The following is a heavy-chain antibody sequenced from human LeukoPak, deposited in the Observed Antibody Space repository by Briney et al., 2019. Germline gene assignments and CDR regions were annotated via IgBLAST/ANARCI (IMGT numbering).Heavy chain of an antibody. J-gene: IGHJ4*02. CDR3: ARFNCGGDCYLGFFDY. D-gene: IGHD2-21*02. CDR1: GGSITTNW. V-gene: IGHV4-4*02. CDR2: IYHSGST. Sequence: SGTLSLTCAVSGGSITTNWWSWVRQPPGKGLEWIGEIYHSGSTNYNPSLQSRVTLSVDTSKNQLSLNLNSVTAADTAVYYCARFNCGGDCYLGFFDYWGQGTLVTVSS.